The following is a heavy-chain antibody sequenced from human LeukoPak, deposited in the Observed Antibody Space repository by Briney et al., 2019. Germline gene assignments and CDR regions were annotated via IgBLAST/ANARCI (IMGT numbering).Heavy chain of an antibody. CDR3: ARAPYYDILTPDY. Sequence: GGSLRLSCTVSGFSFKNNYMSWVRQAPGKGLEWVSVIYSGGSTYYADSVKGRFTISRDNSKNTLYLQMNSLRAEDTAVYYCARAPYYDILTPDYWGQGTLVTVSS. CDR2: IYSGGST. CDR1: GFSFKNNY. V-gene: IGHV3-53*01. D-gene: IGHD3-9*01. J-gene: IGHJ4*02.